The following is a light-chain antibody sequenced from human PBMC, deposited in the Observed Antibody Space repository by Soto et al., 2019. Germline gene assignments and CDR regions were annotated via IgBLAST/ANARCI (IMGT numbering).Light chain of an antibody. Sequence: IQMTQSPSSVSASVGDRVTITCRASQPISSWLAWYQQKPGQPPNLLIHSASTLRSGVPSRFSGSESGTLFTLTITNLQPEDFATYYCQQASSFPLTLGGGTKVEVK. CDR3: QQASSFPLT. J-gene: IGKJ4*01. CDR1: QPISSW. V-gene: IGKV1-12*01. CDR2: SAS.